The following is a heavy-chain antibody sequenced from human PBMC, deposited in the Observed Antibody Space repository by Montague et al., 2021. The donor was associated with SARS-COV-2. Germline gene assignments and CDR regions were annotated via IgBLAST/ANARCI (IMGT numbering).Heavy chain of an antibody. D-gene: IGHD6-13*01. Sequence: SLRLSCAASGFTFTNYAMAWVRQAPGKGLEWVSPISISDGNTYYADSVKGRFTISRDKSKNTLYLQMNSLRAEDTAVYYCAKDRQLVGDDAFDIWGQGTMVTVSS. CDR1: GFTFTNYA. CDR2: ISISDGNT. V-gene: IGHV3-23*01. CDR3: AKDRQLVGDDAFDI. J-gene: IGHJ3*02.